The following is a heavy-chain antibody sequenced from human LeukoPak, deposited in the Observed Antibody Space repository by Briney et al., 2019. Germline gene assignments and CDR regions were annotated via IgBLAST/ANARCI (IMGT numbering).Heavy chain of an antibody. J-gene: IGHJ4*02. V-gene: IGHV1-18*04. D-gene: IGHD3-9*01. CDR2: ISAYNGNT. CDR3: ARNSNYDILTGLDY. CDR1: GYTFTSYG. Sequence: ASVKVSCKASGYTFTSYGISWVRQAPGQGLEWMGWISAYNGNTNYAQKLQGRVTMTTDTSTSTAYMELRSLRSDDTAVYYCARNSNYDILTGLDYWGQGTLVTVSS.